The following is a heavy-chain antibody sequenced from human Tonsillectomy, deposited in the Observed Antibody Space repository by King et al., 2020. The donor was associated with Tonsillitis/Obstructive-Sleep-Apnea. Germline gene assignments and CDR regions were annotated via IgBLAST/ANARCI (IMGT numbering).Heavy chain of an antibody. CDR1: GFTVSSNY. J-gene: IGHJ4*02. CDR3: AREGYASGWFRS. D-gene: IGHD6-19*01. CDR2: IHNGGNT. Sequence: VQLVESGGGLIQPGGSLRLSCAASGFTVSSNYMSWVRQAPGKGLEWVSVIHNGGNTFYADSVKGRFTISSDNSKNTVYLQMNSLSAEDTAIYYCAREGYASGWFRSWGQGTLVTVSS. V-gene: IGHV3-53*01.